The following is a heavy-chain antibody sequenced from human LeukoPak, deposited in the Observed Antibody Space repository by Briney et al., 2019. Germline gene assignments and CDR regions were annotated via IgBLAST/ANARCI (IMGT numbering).Heavy chain of an antibody. V-gene: IGHV4-4*07. J-gene: IGHJ4*02. CDR2: IYTSGST. Sequence: SETLSLTCTVSGGSISSYYWSWIRQPPGKGLEWIGRIYTSGSTNYTPPLKSRVTMSIETSKKQISMKLSAVTAADSAVYYCGRVSSYRSFDYWGRGTLVTVSS. CDR1: GGSISSYY. CDR3: GRVSSYRSFDY.